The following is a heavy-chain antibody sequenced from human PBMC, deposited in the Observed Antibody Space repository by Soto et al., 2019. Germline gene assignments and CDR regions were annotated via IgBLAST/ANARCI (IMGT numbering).Heavy chain of an antibody. CDR2: IIPILGIA. CDR1: GGTFSSYT. J-gene: IGHJ4*02. D-gene: IGHD3-16*01. V-gene: IGHV1-69*02. CDR3: ARIPGVGVPRDY. Sequence: QVQLVQSGAEVKKPGSSVKVSCKASGGTFSSYTISWVRQAPGQGLEWMGRIIPILGIANYAQNFQGRVTITADSSTRTAYVALSSLRSEDTAVYYCARIPGVGVPRDYWGQGTLVTVSS.